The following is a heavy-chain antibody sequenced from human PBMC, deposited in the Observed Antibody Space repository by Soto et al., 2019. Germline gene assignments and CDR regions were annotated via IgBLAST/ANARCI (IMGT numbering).Heavy chain of an antibody. CDR3: ARGPGGPDGPGDY. D-gene: IGHD2-15*01. CDR1: GYTFNSYA. Sequence: ASVKVSCKASGYTFNSYAMHWVRQAPGQRLEWMGWINAGNGNTKYSQKFQGRVTITRDTSASTAYMELSSLRSEDTALYYCARGPGGPDGPGDYWGQGTLVTVSS. V-gene: IGHV1-3*01. CDR2: INAGNGNT. J-gene: IGHJ4*02.